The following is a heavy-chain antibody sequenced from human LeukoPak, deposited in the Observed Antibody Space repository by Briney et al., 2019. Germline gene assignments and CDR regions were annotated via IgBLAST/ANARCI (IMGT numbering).Heavy chain of an antibody. CDR2: ISGGSNYI. Sequence: GGSLRLSCVASGCTFKTYGMSWVRQAPGKGLEWVSSISGGSNYIYYADSVKGRFTISRDNAKNSLFLQVNSLRAEDTAVYYCARDFGDSSEYFQHWGQGTLVTVSS. V-gene: IGHV3-21*01. CDR1: GCTFKTYG. CDR3: ARDFGDSSEYFQH. D-gene: IGHD6-13*01. J-gene: IGHJ1*01.